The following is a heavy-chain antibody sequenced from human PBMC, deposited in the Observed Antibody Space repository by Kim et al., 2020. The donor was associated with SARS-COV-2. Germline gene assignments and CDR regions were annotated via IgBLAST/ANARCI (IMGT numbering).Heavy chain of an antibody. D-gene: IGHD3-9*01. CDR2: ISYDGSNK. J-gene: IGHJ6*02. V-gene: IGHV3-30*18. Sequence: GGSLRLSCAASGFTFSSYGMHWVRQAPGKGLEWVTVISYDGSNKYYADSVKGRFTISRDNSKNTLYLQMNSLRAEDTAVYYCAKEGVLRYFDWLLTYGMDVWDQGNTVTVSS. CDR3: AKEGVLRYFDWLLTYGMDV. CDR1: GFTFSSYG.